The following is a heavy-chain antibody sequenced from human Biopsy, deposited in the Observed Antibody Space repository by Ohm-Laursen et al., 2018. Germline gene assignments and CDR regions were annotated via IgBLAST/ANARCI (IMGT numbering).Heavy chain of an antibody. V-gene: IGHV4-59*01. J-gene: IGHJ4*02. CDR3: VRGRSPATY. CDR1: GGSLNFYY. CDR2: MYYSGST. D-gene: IGHD3-16*01. Sequence: GTLSLTSTVSGGSLNFYYWSWIRQQPGKGLEWIGYMYYSGSTKYSPSLKNRVTVSFDTSRNQFSLKLTSMTPADTAVYYCVRGRSPATYWGQGALVIFSS.